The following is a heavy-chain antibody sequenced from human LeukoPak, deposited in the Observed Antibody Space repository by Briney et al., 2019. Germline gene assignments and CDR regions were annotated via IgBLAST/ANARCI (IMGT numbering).Heavy chain of an antibody. J-gene: IGHJ3*02. CDR1: GFTFSSYG. Sequence: GGSLRLSCAASGFTFSSYGMPWVRQAPGKGLEWVAVISYDGSNKYYADSVKGRFTISRDNSKNMLYLQMNSLRAEDTAVYYCAKEMATIWVHAFDIWGQGTMVTVSS. D-gene: IGHD5-24*01. CDR3: AKEMATIWVHAFDI. CDR2: ISYDGSNK. V-gene: IGHV3-30*18.